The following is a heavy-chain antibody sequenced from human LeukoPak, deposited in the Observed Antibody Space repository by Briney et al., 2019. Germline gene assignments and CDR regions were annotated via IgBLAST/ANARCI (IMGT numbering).Heavy chain of an antibody. D-gene: IGHD2-15*01. J-gene: IGHJ6*03. V-gene: IGHV1-18*01. Sequence: ASVKVSCKASGYTFTSYGISWVRQAPGQGLEWMGWISAYNGNTNYAQKLQGRVTMTTDTSTSTAYMELRSLRSDDAAVYYCARHNAIGSVGSCALCGVIYYYMDVWGKGTTVTVSS. CDR2: ISAYNGNT. CDR3: ARHNAIGSVGSCALCGVIYYYMDV. CDR1: GYTFTSYG.